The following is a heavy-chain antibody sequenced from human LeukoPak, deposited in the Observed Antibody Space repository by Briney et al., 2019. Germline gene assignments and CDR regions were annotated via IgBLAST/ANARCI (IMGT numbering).Heavy chain of an antibody. CDR3: ARVPTVTFFDY. J-gene: IGHJ4*02. D-gene: IGHD4-17*01. V-gene: IGHV4-39*01. Sequence: PSETLSLTCTVSGGSISSSSSYWGWIRQPPGKGLEWIGSIYYSRSTYYNPSLKSRVTISVDTSKNQFSLKLSSVTAADTAVYYCARVPTVTFFDYWGQGTLVTVSS. CDR2: IYYSRST. CDR1: GGSISSSSSY.